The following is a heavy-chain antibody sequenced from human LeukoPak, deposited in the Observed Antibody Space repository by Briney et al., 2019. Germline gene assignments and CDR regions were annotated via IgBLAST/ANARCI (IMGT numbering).Heavy chain of an antibody. CDR3: ARSP. CDR1: GFSFSSNW. Sequence: GGSLRLSCIVSGFSFSSNWMSWVRQAPGKGLEWVANIKYDGREKYYVDSVKGRFTISRDNAKNSLYLQMNSLRVEDTAVYYCARSPGGQGTLVTASS. J-gene: IGHJ5*02. CDR2: IKYDGREK. V-gene: IGHV3-7*01.